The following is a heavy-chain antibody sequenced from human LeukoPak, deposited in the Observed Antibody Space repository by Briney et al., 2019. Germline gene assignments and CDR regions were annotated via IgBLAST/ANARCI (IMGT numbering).Heavy chain of an antibody. CDR2: IYYSGST. J-gene: IGHJ4*02. V-gene: IGHV4-39*07. D-gene: IGHD3-10*01. Sequence: PSQTLCLTCAVSGDSISSSSYYGGWIRQPPGKGLEWIGRIYYSGSTYSNPSLKTRVTISVDTSKNQLSLKLSSVTAADTAVYYCARDNYGSGSYYSRIDYWGQGTLVTVSS. CDR3: ARDNYGSGSYYSRIDY. CDR1: GDSISSSSYY.